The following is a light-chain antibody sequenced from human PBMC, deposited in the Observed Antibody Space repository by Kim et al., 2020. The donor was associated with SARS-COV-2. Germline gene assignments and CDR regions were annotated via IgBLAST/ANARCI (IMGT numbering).Light chain of an antibody. Sequence: PGKTARITCSGDALPKQYACWYQQKPGQAPVLVIYKDSERPSGIPERFSGSSSGTTVTLTISGVQAEDEADYYCQSADSSGTCVVFGGGTQLTVL. V-gene: IGLV3-25*03. CDR1: ALPKQY. J-gene: IGLJ2*01. CDR3: QSADSSGTCVV. CDR2: KDS.